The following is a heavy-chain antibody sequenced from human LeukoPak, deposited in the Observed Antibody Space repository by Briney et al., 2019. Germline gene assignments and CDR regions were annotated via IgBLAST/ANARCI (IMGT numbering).Heavy chain of an antibody. V-gene: IGHV1-2*02. J-gene: IGHJ6*03. CDR2: INPNSGST. D-gene: IGHD6-13*01. CDR3: ARGRAQLAYFTYYVDV. CDR1: GYTFTGYY. Sequence: ASVKVSCKASGYTFTGYYMHWVRQAPGQGLEWMGWINPNSGSTNYAQKFQGRVTMTRDTSISTAYMELSRLRSDDTAVYYCARGRAQLAYFTYYVDVWGKGTTVTVSS.